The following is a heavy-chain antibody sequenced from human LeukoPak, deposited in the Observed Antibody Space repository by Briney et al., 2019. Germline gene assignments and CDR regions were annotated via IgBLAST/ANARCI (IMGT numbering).Heavy chain of an antibody. V-gene: IGHV4-31*03. D-gene: IGHD5-18*01. CDR3: ARGARGYSYG. CDR1: GGSISSGGYY. CDR2: IYYSGST. Sequence: SETLSLTCTVSGGSISSGGYYWSWIRQHPGKGLEWIGYIYYSGSTYYNPSLKSRVTISVDTSKNQFSLKLSSVTAADTAVYYCARGARGYSYGWGQGTLVTVSS. J-gene: IGHJ4*02.